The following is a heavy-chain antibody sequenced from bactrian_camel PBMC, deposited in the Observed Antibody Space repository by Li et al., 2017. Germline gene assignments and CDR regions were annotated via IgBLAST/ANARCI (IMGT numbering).Heavy chain of an antibody. CDR2: IYTGGSGDR. J-gene: IGHJ6*01. V-gene: IGHV3S1*01. CDR3: AAQPSYRGTPCSSVQGAADFTY. CDR1: GYSFSRNC. D-gene: IGHD6*01. Sequence: HVQLVESGGGSVQAGGSLRLSCAASGYSFSRNCMGWFRQAPGKERERVATIYTGGSGDRYHAESVKGRFTISQDNAKNTLYLRMNNLKPGDSAMYYCAAQPSYRGTPCSSVQGAADFTYWGQGTQVTVS.